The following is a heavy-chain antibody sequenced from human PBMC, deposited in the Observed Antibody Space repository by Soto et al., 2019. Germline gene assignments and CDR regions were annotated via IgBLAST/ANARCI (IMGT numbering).Heavy chain of an antibody. CDR1: GFTFSSYS. D-gene: IGHD6-19*01. Sequence: GSLRLSCAASGFTFSSYSMNWVRQAPGKGLEWVSSISSSSSYIYYADSVKGRFTISRDNAKNSLYLQMYSLRAEDTAVYYCAREILGYSSGWYRSFDYWGQGTLVTAPQ. J-gene: IGHJ4*02. V-gene: IGHV3-21*01. CDR2: ISSSSSYI. CDR3: AREILGYSSGWYRSFDY.